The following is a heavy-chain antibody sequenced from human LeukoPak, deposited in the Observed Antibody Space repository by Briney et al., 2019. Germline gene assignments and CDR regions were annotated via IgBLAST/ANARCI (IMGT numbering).Heavy chain of an antibody. CDR2: MNPNSGNT. D-gene: IGHD5-12*01. J-gene: IGHJ4*02. V-gene: IGHV1-8*01. CDR3: AREGYVDIVATMGISSFDY. CDR1: GYTFTSYD. Sequence: ASVKVSCKASGYTFTSYDINWVRQATGQGLEWMGWMNPNSGNTGYAQKFQGRVTMTRNTSISTAYMELCSLRSEDTAVYYCAREGYVDIVATMGISSFDYWGQGTLVTVSS.